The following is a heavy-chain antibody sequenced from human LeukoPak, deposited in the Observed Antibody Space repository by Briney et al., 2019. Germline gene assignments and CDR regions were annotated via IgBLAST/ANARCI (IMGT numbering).Heavy chain of an antibody. CDR1: GYTFTSYA. D-gene: IGHD3-10*01. J-gene: IGHJ3*02. V-gene: IGHV7-4-1*02. CDR2: INTNTGNP. CDR3: ARSGARAYYGSGSYYADAFDI. Sequence: GASVKVSCKASGYTFTSYAMNWVRQAPGQGLEWMGWINTNTGNPTYAQGYTGRFVFSLDTSVSTAYLQISSLKAEDTAVYYCARSGARAYYGSGSYYADAFDIWGQGTMVTVSS.